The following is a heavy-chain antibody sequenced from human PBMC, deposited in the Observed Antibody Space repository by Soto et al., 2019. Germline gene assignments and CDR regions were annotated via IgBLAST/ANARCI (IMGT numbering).Heavy chain of an antibody. J-gene: IGHJ6*02. Sequence: ASVKVSCKASGGTFSSYAISWVRQAPGQGLEWMGGIIPIFGTANYAQKFQGRVTITADESTSTAYMELSSLRSEDTAVYYCARGLTYLRFIESLAYYYYGMDVWGQGTTVTVSS. CDR1: GGTFSSYA. V-gene: IGHV1-69*13. CDR2: IIPIFGTA. D-gene: IGHD3-3*01. CDR3: ARGLTYLRFIESLAYYYYGMDV.